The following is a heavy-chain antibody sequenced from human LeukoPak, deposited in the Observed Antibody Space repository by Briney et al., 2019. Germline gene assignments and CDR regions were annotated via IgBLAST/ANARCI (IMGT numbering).Heavy chain of an antibody. CDR2: IYYSGST. CDR1: GGSISSYY. D-gene: IGHD6-19*01. Sequence: KPSETLSLTCTVSGGSISSYYWSWIRQPPGKGLEWIGYIYYSGSTNYNPSLKSRVTISVDTSKNQFSLKLSSVTAADTAVYYCARHGGIAVAGDWYLFAPRLGAYYFDYWGQGTLVTVSS. J-gene: IGHJ4*02. V-gene: IGHV4-59*08. CDR3: ARHGGIAVAGDWYLFAPRLGAYYFDY.